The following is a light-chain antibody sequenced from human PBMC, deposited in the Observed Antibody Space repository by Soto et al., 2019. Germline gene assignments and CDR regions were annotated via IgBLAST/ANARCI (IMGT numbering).Light chain of an antibody. V-gene: IGKV3-15*01. Sequence: EIVMTQSPGTLSVSPGERVTLSCRASQSVSSNLAWFQQKPGQAPRLLIYGASTRDTGIPARFSGSGSGTEYTLTISSLESADFAVYYCQHYNTWPWTFGQGTKVDIK. CDR3: QHYNTWPWT. J-gene: IGKJ1*01. CDR1: QSVSSN. CDR2: GAS.